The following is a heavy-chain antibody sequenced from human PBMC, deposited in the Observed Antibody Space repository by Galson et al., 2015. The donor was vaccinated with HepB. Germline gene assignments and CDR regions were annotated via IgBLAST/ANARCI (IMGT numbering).Heavy chain of an antibody. D-gene: IGHD3-9*01. CDR3: ARLGNYDILTGYFTDGFDY. J-gene: IGHJ4*02. CDR1: GYSFTSYW. Sequence: QSGAEVTKPGESLKISCKGSGYSFTSYWIGWVRQMPGKGLEWMGIIYPGDSDTRYSPSFQGQVTISADKSISTAYLQWSSLKASDTAMYYCARLGNYDILTGYFTDGFDYWGQGTLVTVSS. V-gene: IGHV5-51*01. CDR2: IYPGDSDT.